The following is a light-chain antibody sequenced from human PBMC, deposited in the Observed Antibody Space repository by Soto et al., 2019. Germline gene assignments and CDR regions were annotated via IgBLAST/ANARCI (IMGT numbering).Light chain of an antibody. CDR3: QQYSGLPMT. V-gene: IGKV3-20*01. CDR2: GAS. J-gene: IGKJ5*01. Sequence: EIVLTQSPGTLSLSPGQTATLSCRASQTVNSNYLAWCQHKPGQAPRLLIYGASRRATGIPDRFSGSGSGTDSTITISRLEPDDFAVYFCQQYSGLPMTFGQGTRLEIK. CDR1: QTVNSNY.